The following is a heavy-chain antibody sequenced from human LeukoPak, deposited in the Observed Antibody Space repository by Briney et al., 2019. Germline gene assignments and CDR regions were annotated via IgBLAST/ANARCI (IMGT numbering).Heavy chain of an antibody. V-gene: IGHV3-30*02. CDR3: TKDWSSGSFNRAFDY. CDR1: GLSFSTCG. CDR2: IRYDGGDK. J-gene: IGHJ4*02. Sequence: GGSLRLSCAASGLSFSTCGMHWVRQAPGQGLERVAFIRYDGGDKYYADSVKDRFTISRDNFKNTLYLQLNSLRAEDTAVYYCTKDWSSGSFNRAFDYWGQGTLVTVSS. D-gene: IGHD1-26*01.